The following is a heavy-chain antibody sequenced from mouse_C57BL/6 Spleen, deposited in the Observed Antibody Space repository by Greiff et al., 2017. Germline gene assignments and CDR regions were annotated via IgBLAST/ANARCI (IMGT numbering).Heavy chain of an antibody. Sequence: EVKVVESGGGLVKPGGSLKLSCAASGFTFSSYAMSWVRQTPEKRLEWVATISDGGSYTYYPDNVKGRFTISRDNAKNNLYLQMSHLKSEDTAMYYCANSGYAMDYWGQGTSVTVSS. V-gene: IGHV5-4*03. CDR3: ANSGYAMDY. D-gene: IGHD1-3*01. J-gene: IGHJ4*01. CDR1: GFTFSSYA. CDR2: ISDGGSYT.